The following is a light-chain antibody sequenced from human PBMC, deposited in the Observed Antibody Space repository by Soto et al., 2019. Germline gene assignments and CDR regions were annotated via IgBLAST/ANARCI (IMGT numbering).Light chain of an antibody. Sequence: QSALTQPASVSGSPGQSITISCTGTSIDAGSYNLVSWYQQYPGKAPKLMIYEGSKRPLGVSNRFSGSKSGNTASLTISGLPAEDEADYYCCSYGSWGTFYVFGTGTKVTVL. CDR2: EGS. J-gene: IGLJ1*01. V-gene: IGLV2-23*01. CDR3: CSYGSWGTFYV. CDR1: SIDAGSYNL.